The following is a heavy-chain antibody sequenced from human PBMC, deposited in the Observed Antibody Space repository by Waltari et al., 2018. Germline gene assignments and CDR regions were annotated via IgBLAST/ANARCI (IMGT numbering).Heavy chain of an antibody. J-gene: IGHJ6*03. CDR2: ISSSGSTI. CDR3: AREYYDFWSGYYSVYYYYYYMDV. V-gene: IGHV3-48*03. Sequence: EVQLVESGGGLVQPGGSLRLSCAASGFTFSSYEMNWVRQAPGKGLEWVSYISSSGSTIYYADSVKGRFTISRDNAKNSLYLKMNSLRAEDTAVYYCAREYYDFWSGYYSVYYYYYYMDVWGKGTTVTVSS. D-gene: IGHD3-3*01. CDR1: GFTFSSYE.